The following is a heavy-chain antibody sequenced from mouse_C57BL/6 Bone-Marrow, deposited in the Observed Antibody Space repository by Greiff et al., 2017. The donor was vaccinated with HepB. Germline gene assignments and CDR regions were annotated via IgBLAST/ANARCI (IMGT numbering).Heavy chain of an antibody. J-gene: IGHJ3*01. CDR1: GYTFTSYG. D-gene: IGHD1-1*01. CDR3: ARLYYGSSYGAY. V-gene: IGHV1-81*01. CDR2: IYPRSGNT. Sequence: QVQLQQSGAELARPGASVKLSCKASGYTFTSYGISWVKQRTGQGLEWIGEIYPRSGNTYYNEKFKGKATLTADKSSSTAYMELRSLTSEDSAVYFCARLYYGSSYGAYWGQGTLVTVSA.